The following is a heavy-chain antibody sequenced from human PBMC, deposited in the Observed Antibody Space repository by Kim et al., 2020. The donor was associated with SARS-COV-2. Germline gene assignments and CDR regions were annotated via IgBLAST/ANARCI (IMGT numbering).Heavy chain of an antibody. CDR1: GFTFSSYA. Sequence: GGSLRLSCAASGFTFSSYAMHWVRQSPGKGLEWVAVISYDGSNKYYADSVKGRFTISRDNSKNTLYLQMNSLRAEDTAVYYCARDKGDYYYGSGSHSPAGFYYYYGMDVWGQGTTVTVSS. CDR3: ARDKGDYYYGSGSHSPAGFYYYYGMDV. V-gene: IGHV3-30*04. J-gene: IGHJ6*02. CDR2: ISYDGSNK. D-gene: IGHD3-10*01.